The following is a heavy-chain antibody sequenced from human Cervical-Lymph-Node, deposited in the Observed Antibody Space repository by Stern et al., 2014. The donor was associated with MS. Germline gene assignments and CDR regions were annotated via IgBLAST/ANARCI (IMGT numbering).Heavy chain of an antibody. CDR1: GYTFISYG. D-gene: IGHD1-14*01. CDR2: ISGYSGKT. Sequence: VQLVQSGAEVKKPGASVKVSCKASGYTFISYGIPWVRQAPGQGLEWMGWISGYSGKTGYAQGFQGRVTLTTDTSTSTAYLEVRSLRSDDTAIYYCARAGADSTTHFDYWGQGTLVTVSS. V-gene: IGHV1-18*01. CDR3: ARAGADSTTHFDY. J-gene: IGHJ4*02.